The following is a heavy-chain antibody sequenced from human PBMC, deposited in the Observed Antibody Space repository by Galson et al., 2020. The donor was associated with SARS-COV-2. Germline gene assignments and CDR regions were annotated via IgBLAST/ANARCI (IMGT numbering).Heavy chain of an antibody. CDR1: GFTVSNNY. CDR3: ARQRDATTIFDY. D-gene: IGHD4-17*01. Sequence: TGGSLRLSCTPSGFTVSNNYMSWVRQAPGKGLEWVSALYSGGNTYYAHSVRGRFTISSDNSKNTVYLQMNSLRAEDTAVYYCARQRDATTIFDYWGQGTLVTVYS. CDR2: LYSGGNT. V-gene: IGHV3-66*04. J-gene: IGHJ4*02.